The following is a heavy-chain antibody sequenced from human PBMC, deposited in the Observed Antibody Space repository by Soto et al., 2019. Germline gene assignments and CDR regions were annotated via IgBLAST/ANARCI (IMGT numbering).Heavy chain of an antibody. V-gene: IGHV3-23*01. Sequence: PGGSLRLSCAASGFTFSSYAMSWVRQAPGKGLEWVSAISGSGGSTYYADSVKGRFTISRDNSKNTLYLQMNSLRAEDTAVYYCAKGLPDIVAYYYGMDVWGQGTTVTVSS. CDR2: ISGSGGST. CDR1: GFTFSSYA. J-gene: IGHJ6*02. CDR3: AKGLPDIVAYYYGMDV. D-gene: IGHD5-12*01.